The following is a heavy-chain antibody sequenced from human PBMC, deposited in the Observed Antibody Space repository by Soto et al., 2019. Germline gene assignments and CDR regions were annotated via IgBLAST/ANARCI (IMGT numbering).Heavy chain of an antibody. CDR1: GFTFISYA. V-gene: IGHV3-23*01. CDR2: ISGSGGST. J-gene: IGHJ4*02. D-gene: IGHD3-9*01. Sequence: GGSLRLSCAASGFTFISYAMSWVRQAPGKGLEWVSAISGSGGSTYYADSVKGRFTISRDNSKNTLYLQMNSLRAEDTAVYYCAKARLYYDILPSYGPSYFDYWCQGALVTVS. CDR3: AKARLYYDILPSYGPSYFDY.